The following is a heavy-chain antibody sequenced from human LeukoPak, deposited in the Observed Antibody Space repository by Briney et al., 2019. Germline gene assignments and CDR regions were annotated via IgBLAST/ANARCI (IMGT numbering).Heavy chain of an antibody. V-gene: IGHV3-20*04. CDR1: GFTFSSYS. D-gene: IGHD1-1*01. CDR3: ARGTMSPRNAFHI. J-gene: IGHJ3*02. Sequence: GGSLRLSCAASGFTFSSYSMNWVRQAPGKGLEWVAGIHAIGSSSGYAESVKGRFTMSRDNAKNSLYLQMNSLRAEDTALYYCARGTMSPRNAFHIWGQGTMVTVSS. CDR2: IHAIGSSS.